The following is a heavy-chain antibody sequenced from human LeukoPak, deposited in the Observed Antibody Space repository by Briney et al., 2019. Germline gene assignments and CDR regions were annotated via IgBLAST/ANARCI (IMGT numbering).Heavy chain of an antibody. CDR1: GDSISSYF. CDR2: IYYSGST. J-gene: IGHJ3*02. CDR3: ARGYPYYYDSSGYSLDAFDI. D-gene: IGHD3-22*01. V-gene: IGHV4-59*01. Sequence: SETLSLTCIVSGDSISSYFWSWIRQPPGKGLELIGYIYYSGSTNYNPSLKSRVTISVDTSKNQFSLKLSSVTAADTAVYYCARGYPYYYDSSGYSLDAFDIWGQGTMVTVSS.